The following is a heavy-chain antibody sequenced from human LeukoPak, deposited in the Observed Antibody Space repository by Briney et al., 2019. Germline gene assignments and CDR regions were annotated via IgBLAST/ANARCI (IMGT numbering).Heavy chain of an antibody. D-gene: IGHD2-2*01. Sequence: SETLSLTCTVSGGSINSYYWTWIRQPPGKGLEWIGYTSNSGSTDYNPSLKSRVTISVDTSKNQFSLKLSSVTAADTAVYYCARGCSSTSCWNWFDPWGQGTLVTVSS. J-gene: IGHJ5*02. CDR2: TSNSGST. CDR1: GGSINSYY. V-gene: IGHV4-59*01. CDR3: ARGCSSTSCWNWFDP.